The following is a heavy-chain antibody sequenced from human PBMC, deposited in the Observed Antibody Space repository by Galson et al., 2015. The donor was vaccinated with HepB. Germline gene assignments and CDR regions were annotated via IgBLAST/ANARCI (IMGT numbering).Heavy chain of an antibody. CDR2: IKQDGIEE. CDR1: GFTSSSYW. CDR3: ARGPNYGDRVDWFDP. V-gene: IGHV3-7*03. Sequence: SLRLSCAASGFTSSSYWMYWVRQAPGKGLEWVASIKQDGIEEHYEDSVKGRFTISRDDTRNSLYLQMNSLRGEDTAVYFCARGPNYGDRVDWFDPWGLGTLATVSS. D-gene: IGHD3-16*01. J-gene: IGHJ5*02.